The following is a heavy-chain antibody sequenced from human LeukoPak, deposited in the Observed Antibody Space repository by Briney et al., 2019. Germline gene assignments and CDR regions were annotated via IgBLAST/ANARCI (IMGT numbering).Heavy chain of an antibody. Sequence: SETLSLTCTVSGGSISSSSYYWGWIRQPPGKGLEGIGSIYYSGSTYYNPSLKSRVTISVDTSKNQFSLKLSSVTAADTAVYYCARGAGQWLEDYMDVWGKGTTVTVSS. CDR3: ARGAGQWLEDYMDV. CDR2: IYYSGST. D-gene: IGHD6-19*01. J-gene: IGHJ6*03. CDR1: GGSISSSSYY. V-gene: IGHV4-39*01.